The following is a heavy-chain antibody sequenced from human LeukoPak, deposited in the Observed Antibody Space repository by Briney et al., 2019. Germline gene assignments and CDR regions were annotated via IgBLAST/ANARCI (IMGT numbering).Heavy chain of an antibody. CDR2: IYYSGST. J-gene: IGHJ4*02. D-gene: IGHD3-16*01. Sequence: SETLSLTCTVSGGSISSHYWSWIRQPPGKGLEWIGYIYYSGSTNYNPSLKSRDTISVDTSKNQFSLKLSSVTAADTAVYYCARARGEEMDLTDWGQGTLVTVSS. CDR3: ARARGEEMDLTD. V-gene: IGHV4-59*11. CDR1: GGSISSHY.